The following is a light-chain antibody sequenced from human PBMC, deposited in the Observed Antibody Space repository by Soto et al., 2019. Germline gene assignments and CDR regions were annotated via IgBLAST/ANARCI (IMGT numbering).Light chain of an antibody. V-gene: IGLV1-47*01. CDR3: AAWDDRMSGLV. CDR2: RNN. CDR1: SSNIASNY. Sequence: QSVLTQPPSASGTPGQRVTISYSGSSSNIASNYVYWYQQLPGTAPKLLVYRNNQRPSGVPDRFSGAKSGTSASLAISGLRSEDEADYHCAAWDDRMSGLVFGGGTKLTVL. J-gene: IGLJ2*01.